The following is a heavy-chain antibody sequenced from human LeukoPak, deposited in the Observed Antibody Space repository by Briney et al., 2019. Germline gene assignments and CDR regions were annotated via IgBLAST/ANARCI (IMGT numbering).Heavy chain of an antibody. Sequence: SETLSLTCTVSGGSISSSSYYWGWIRQPPGKGLEWIGSIYYSGSTYYNPSLKSRVTISVDTSKNQFSLKLSSVTAADTAVYYCARLDEDSSGYCLFDYWGQGTLVTVSS. D-gene: IGHD3-22*01. CDR2: IYYSGST. V-gene: IGHV4-39*01. CDR1: GGSISSSSYY. CDR3: ARLDEDSSGYCLFDY. J-gene: IGHJ4*02.